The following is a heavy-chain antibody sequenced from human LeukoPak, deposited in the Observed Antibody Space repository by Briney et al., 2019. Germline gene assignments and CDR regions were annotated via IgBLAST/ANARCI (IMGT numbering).Heavy chain of an antibody. Sequence: SETLSLTCTVSSYSISSGYYWGWIRQPPGKELEWIGSIYHSGSTYYNPSLKSRVTISVDTSKNQFSLKLSSVTAADTAVYYCARKQGANTYNHFDYWGQGTLVTVSS. J-gene: IGHJ4*02. V-gene: IGHV4-38-2*02. CDR2: IYHSGST. D-gene: IGHD4/OR15-4a*01. CDR1: SYSISSGYY. CDR3: ARKQGANTYNHFDY.